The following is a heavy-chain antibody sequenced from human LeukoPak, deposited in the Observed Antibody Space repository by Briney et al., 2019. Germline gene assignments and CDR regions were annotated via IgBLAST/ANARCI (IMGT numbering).Heavy chain of an antibody. CDR2: IYTSGST. J-gene: IGHJ4*02. Sequence: PSETLSLTCTVSGGSISSGSYYWSWIRQPAGKGLEWIGRIYTSGSTNYNPSLKSRVTISVDTSKNQFSLKLSSVTAADTAVYYCARGRSGSELGYWGQGTLVTVSS. CDR3: ARGRSGSELGY. CDR1: GGSISSGSYY. V-gene: IGHV4-61*02. D-gene: IGHD1-26*01.